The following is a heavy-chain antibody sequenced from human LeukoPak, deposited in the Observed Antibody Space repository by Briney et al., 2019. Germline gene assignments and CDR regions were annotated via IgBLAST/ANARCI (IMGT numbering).Heavy chain of an antibody. V-gene: IGHV3-74*01. Sequence: GGSLRLSCAAPGFIFSSHWMHWVRQVPGKGLQWVSRINVDGRRTIYADSVKGRFAISRDNAKNTVSLQMNSLRVDDTAVYYCVGDLLIGGGSWSVPSLDSWGRGILVTVSS. D-gene: IGHD1-14*01. CDR1: GFIFSSHW. CDR2: INVDGRRT. CDR3: VGDLLIGGGSWSVPSLDS. J-gene: IGHJ4*02.